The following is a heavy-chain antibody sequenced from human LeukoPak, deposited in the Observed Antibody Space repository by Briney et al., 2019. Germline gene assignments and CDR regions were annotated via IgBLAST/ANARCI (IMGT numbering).Heavy chain of an antibody. CDR2: NNHSGST. Sequence: SETLSLACAVYGGSFSGYYWSWIRQPPGKGLEWIGENNHSGSTNYNPSLKSRVTISVDTSKNQFSLKLSSVTAADTAVYYCARSPVVPAAIRFSGYYYYMDVWGKGTTVTVSS. CDR3: ARSPVVPAAIRFSGYYYYMDV. CDR1: GGSFSGYY. D-gene: IGHD2-2*01. V-gene: IGHV4-34*01. J-gene: IGHJ6*03.